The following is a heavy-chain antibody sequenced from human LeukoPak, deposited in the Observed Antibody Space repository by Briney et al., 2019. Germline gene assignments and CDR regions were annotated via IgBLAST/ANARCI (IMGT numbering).Heavy chain of an antibody. CDR1: GGSISSGGYS. CDR2: IYHSGST. V-gene: IGHV4-30-2*01. J-gene: IGHJ4*02. D-gene: IGHD5-24*01. CDR3: AGSRDGYNIFDY. Sequence: PSETLSLTCAVSGGSISSGGYSWSWIRQPPGKGLEWIGYIYHSGSTYYNPSLKSRVTISVDRSKNQFSLKLSPVTAADTAVYSCAGSRDGYNIFDYWGQGTLVTVSS.